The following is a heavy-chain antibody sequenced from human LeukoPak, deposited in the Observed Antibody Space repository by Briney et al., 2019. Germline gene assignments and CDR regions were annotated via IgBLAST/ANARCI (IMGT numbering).Heavy chain of an antibody. J-gene: IGHJ4*02. Sequence: GGSLRLSCAASGFTFSNYSINWVRQAPGKGLEWASSISSSSSYIYYADSVKGRFTISRDNAKNSLYLQMNSLRADDTAVYYCAKMGGSPRYFDYWGQGTLVTVSS. D-gene: IGHD1-26*01. CDR1: GFTFSNYS. V-gene: IGHV3-21*01. CDR3: AKMGGSPRYFDY. CDR2: ISSSSSYI.